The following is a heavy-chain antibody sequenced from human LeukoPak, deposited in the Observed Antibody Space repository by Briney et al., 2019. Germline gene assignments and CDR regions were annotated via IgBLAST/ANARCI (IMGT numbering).Heavy chain of an antibody. CDR1: GFTFRTFW. J-gene: IGHJ4*02. D-gene: IGHD3-22*01. CDR3: ARSGYYSYYFEF. V-gene: IGHV3-7*01. CDR2: IKQDGSEK. Sequence: GGSLRLSCSTSGFTFRTFWMTWVRHVPGRGLEWVANIKQDGSEKNYVDSVRGRFTISRDNTQNSLHLQMNSLRVEDTATYYCARSGYYSYYFEFWGQGTLVTVSS.